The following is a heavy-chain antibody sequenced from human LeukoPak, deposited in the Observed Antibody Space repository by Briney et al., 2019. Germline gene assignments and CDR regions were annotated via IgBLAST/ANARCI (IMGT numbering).Heavy chain of an antibody. J-gene: IGHJ4*02. Sequence: SETLSLTCTVSGASISHDTYYWSWVRQPAGKGLEWIGRIYTSGTTTYNPSLQSRVTISLDTSKNQFPLKLSSVTAADTAVYYCARLREGDYYDSSGYYQNDYWGQGTLVTVSS. V-gene: IGHV4-61*02. CDR3: ARLREGDYYDSSGYYQNDY. CDR1: GASISHDTYY. D-gene: IGHD3-22*01. CDR2: IYTSGTT.